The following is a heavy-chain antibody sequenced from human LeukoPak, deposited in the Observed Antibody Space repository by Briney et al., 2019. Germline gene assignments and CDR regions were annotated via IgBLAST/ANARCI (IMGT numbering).Heavy chain of an antibody. CDR3: ARGRTSADLYYFDY. CDR2: IIPIFGTA. J-gene: IGHJ4*02. Sequence: ASVKVSCKASGGTFSSYAISWVRQAPGQGLEWMGGIIPIFGTANYAQKFQGRVTITADESTSTAYMELSSLRSEDTAVYYCARGRTSADLYYFDYWGQGTLVTVSS. CDR1: GGTFSSYA. V-gene: IGHV1-69*13. D-gene: IGHD6-25*01.